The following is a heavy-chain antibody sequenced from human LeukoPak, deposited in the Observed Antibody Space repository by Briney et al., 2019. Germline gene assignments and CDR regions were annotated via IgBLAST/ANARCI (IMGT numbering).Heavy chain of an antibody. CDR3: ASSGYIWNGDGGDWFDP. CDR2: INPNSGGT. D-gene: IGHD1-1*01. V-gene: IGHV1-2*02. Sequence: ASVKVSCKASGYTFTGYYMHWVRQAPGQGLEWMGWINPNSGGTNYAQKFQGRVTMTRDTSISTAYMELSRLRSDDTAVYYCASSGYIWNGDGGDWFDPWGQGTLVTVSS. CDR1: GYTFTGYY. J-gene: IGHJ5*02.